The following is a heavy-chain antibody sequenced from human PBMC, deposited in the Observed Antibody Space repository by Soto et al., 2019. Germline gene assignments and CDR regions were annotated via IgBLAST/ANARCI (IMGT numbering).Heavy chain of an antibody. V-gene: IGHV3-23*01. CDR1: GFTFSSYA. Sequence: GGSLRLSCAASGFTFSSYAMSWVRQAPGKGLEWVSAISGSGGSTYYADSVKGRFTISRDNSKNTLYLQMNSLRAEDTAVYYCAKGTHYDILTGPDYWGQGTLVTVSS. CDR2: ISGSGGST. D-gene: IGHD3-9*01. J-gene: IGHJ4*02. CDR3: AKGTHYDILTGPDY.